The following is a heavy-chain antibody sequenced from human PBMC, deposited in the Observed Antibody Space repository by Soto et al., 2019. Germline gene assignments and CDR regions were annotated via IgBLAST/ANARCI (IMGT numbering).Heavy chain of an antibody. J-gene: IGHJ4*02. V-gene: IGHV3-30*03. CDR1: GFPFSSYG. CDR3: AGRQYYFGY. CDR2: ISYDGSNK. Sequence: QVQLVESGGGVVQPGRSLRLSCAASGFPFSSYGMHWVRQAPGKGLEWVAHISYDGSNKHYTDSVKGRFTISRDNSKNMFYLQMRSLRAEDTAVYYCAGRQYYFGYCGQGTRVSVSS.